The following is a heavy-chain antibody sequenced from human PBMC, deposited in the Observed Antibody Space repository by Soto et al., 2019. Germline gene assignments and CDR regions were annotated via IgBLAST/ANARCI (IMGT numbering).Heavy chain of an antibody. V-gene: IGHV3-64*04. Sequence: SLRLSCSASGVPFSNYALHWVRQAPGKGLEYVSAITSNGGSTYYADSVKGRFTISRDNAKNSLYLQMSSLRAEDTAVYYCARVDPPAKSWGQGTLVTVSS. D-gene: IGHD2-2*01. CDR3: ARVDPPAKS. CDR2: ITSNGGST. CDR1: GVPFSNYA. J-gene: IGHJ5*02.